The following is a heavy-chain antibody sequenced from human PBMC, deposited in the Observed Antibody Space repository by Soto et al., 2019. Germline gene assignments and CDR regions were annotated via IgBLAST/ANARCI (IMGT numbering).Heavy chain of an antibody. D-gene: IGHD3-3*01. Sequence: GGFLRLSCAASGFTSRDSYMAWIRQAPGKGLEWISSISGSGDNIYYADSVKGRFTVSRDNATNSLYLQTNILRAEDTAVYCSASGPYYAASEYWGQGTLVTVSS. CDR2: ISGSGDNI. J-gene: IGHJ4*02. CDR1: GFTSRDSY. V-gene: IGHV3-11*01. CDR3: ASGPYYAASEY.